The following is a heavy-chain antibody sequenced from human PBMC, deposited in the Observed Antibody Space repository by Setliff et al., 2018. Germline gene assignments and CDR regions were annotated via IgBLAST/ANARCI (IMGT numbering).Heavy chain of an antibody. CDR1: GGTFSSYA. CDR3: VMGSGALGPN. CDR2: IIPIFGTA. V-gene: IGHV1-69*06. D-gene: IGHD3-10*01. J-gene: IGHJ4*02. Sequence: SVKVSCKASGGTFSSYAISWVRQAPGQGLEWMGRIIPIFGTANYAQKFQGRVTITADKSTSTAYMELNSLRDEDTAVYYCVMGSGALGPNWGQGTLVTVSS.